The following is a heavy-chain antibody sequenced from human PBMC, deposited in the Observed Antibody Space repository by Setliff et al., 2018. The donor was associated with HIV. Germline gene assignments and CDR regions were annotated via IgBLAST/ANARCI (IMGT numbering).Heavy chain of an antibody. D-gene: IGHD3-10*01. Sequence: PSETLSLTCTVSGGSMSNYYWSWIRQPPGKRLEWIASIQYSDSSHYNPSLQSRVTISVDTSTKQFSLYLSSVNETDTAVYYCARGVRGVIIDWYYFDYWGQGTLVTVSS. CDR3: ARGVRGVIIDWYYFDY. CDR1: GGSMSNYY. J-gene: IGHJ4*02. CDR2: IQYSDSS. V-gene: IGHV4-59*01.